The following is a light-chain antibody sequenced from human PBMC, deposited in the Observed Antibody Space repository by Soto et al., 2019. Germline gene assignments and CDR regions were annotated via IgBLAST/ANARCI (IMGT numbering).Light chain of an antibody. V-gene: IGKV1-27*01. CDR2: AAS. CDR3: QKYNSVPWT. Sequence: DIQMTQSPSSLSASVGDRVTSTCRASQGISDYLAWVQQKPGKVPKLLIFAASTLQSGVPCRFSGSGSGTDVTLTINSLQPVDVATYDYQKYNSVPWTFGQWTKVEIK. CDR1: QGISDY. J-gene: IGKJ1*01.